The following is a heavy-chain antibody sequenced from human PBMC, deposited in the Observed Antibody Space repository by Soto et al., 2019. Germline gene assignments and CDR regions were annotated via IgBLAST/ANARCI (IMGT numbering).Heavy chain of an antibody. V-gene: IGHV3-23*01. CDR2: ISGSGGST. CDR3: AKAIMGLYFDY. J-gene: IGHJ4*02. D-gene: IGHD3-16*01. CDR1: GFALRVYA. Sequence: PGGSLSLSCAAAGFALRVYAASWVRQAPGKGLEWVSAISGSGGSTYYADSVKGRFTISRDNSKNTLYLQMNSLRAEDTAVYYCAKAIMGLYFDYWGQGTLVTVSS.